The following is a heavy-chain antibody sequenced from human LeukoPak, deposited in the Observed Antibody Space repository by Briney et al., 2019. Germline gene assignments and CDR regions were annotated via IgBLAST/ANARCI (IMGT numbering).Heavy chain of an antibody. V-gene: IGHV3-30-3*01. J-gene: IGHJ5*02. CDR1: GFTFSSYA. D-gene: IGHD1-26*01. Sequence: GGSLRLSCAASGFTFSSYAMHWVRQAPGKGLEWVAVISYDGSNKYYADSVKGRFTISRDNSKNTLYLQMNSLRAEDTAVYYXARDRRRELNNWFDPWGQGTLVTVSS. CDR3: ARDRRRELNNWFDP. CDR2: ISYDGSNK.